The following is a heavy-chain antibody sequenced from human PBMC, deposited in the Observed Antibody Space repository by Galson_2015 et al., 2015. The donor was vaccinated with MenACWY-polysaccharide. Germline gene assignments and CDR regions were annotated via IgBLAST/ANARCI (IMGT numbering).Heavy chain of an antibody. Sequence: LSLTCTVSGGSFNSDRYYWSWIRQHPGKGLEWIGYIYSSGTTYYNPSLKDRLSMSVDTSKNQFSLNLSSVTAADTAVYYCARVMRGTATTSLDYWGPGTPVTVPS. J-gene: IGHJ4*02. CDR3: ARVMRGTATTSLDY. CDR1: GGSFNSDRYY. V-gene: IGHV4-31*03. CDR2: IYSSGTT. D-gene: IGHD1-1*01.